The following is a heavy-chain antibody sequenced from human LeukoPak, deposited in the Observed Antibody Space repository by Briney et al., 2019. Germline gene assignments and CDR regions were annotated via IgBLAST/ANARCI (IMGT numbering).Heavy chain of an antibody. CDR1: GFTFSSYA. J-gene: IGHJ4*02. Sequence: GGSLRLYCAASGFTFSSYAMSWVRQAPGKGLEWVSAISGSGGSTYYADSVKGRFTISRDNSKNTLYLQMNSLRAEDTAVYYCATHDFWSGYFMDYWGQGTLVTVSS. D-gene: IGHD3-3*01. CDR2: ISGSGGST. CDR3: ATHDFWSGYFMDY. V-gene: IGHV3-23*01.